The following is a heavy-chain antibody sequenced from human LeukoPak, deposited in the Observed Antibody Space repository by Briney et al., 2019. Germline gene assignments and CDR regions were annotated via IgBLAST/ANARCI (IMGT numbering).Heavy chain of an antibody. CDR2: IDPSDSYT. V-gene: IGHV5-10-1*01. J-gene: IGHJ4*02. CDR1: GYSFTSYR. CDR3: ARQGAITGDFDY. D-gene: IGHD7-27*01. Sequence: GESLKISCKGSGYSFTSYRISWVRQMPGKGLEWMGRIDPSDSYTNYSPSFQSHVTISADKSISTAYLQWSSLKASDTAMYYCARQGAITGDFDYWGQGTLVTVSS.